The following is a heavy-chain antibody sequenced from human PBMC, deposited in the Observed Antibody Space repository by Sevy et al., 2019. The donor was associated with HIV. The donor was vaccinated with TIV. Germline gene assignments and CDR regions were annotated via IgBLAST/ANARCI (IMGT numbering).Heavy chain of an antibody. J-gene: IGHJ4*02. Sequence: SETLSLTCTVSGGSISGSYWSWIRQSAGKGLEWIGRIYPSGNTNYNPSLKSRVTMSVDTSKNHFSLKLTSVTAADTAAYYCAREDSSTWCFHFWGQGTLVTVSS. CDR3: AREDSSTWCFHF. D-gene: IGHD6-13*01. CDR2: IYPSGNT. V-gene: IGHV4-4*07. CDR1: GGSISGSY.